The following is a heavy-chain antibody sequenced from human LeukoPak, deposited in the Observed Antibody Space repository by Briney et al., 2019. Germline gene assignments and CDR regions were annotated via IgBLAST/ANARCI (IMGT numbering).Heavy chain of an antibody. J-gene: IGHJ4*02. Sequence: NPSQTLSLTCTVSGGSISSGGYYWSWIPQHPGKGLEWIGYIYYSGSTYYNPSLKSRVTIAVDTSKNQFSLKLSAVTAADTAVYCCARDRSRYCSGGSCYISWGQGTLVTVSS. CDR2: IYYSGST. CDR3: ARDRSRYCSGGSCYIS. D-gene: IGHD2-15*01. V-gene: IGHV4-31*03. CDR1: GGSISSGGYY.